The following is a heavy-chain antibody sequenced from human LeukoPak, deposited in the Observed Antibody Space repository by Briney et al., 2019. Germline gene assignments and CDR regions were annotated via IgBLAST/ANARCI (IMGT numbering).Heavy chain of an antibody. V-gene: IGHV4-30-4*08. D-gene: IGHD3-22*01. CDR3: ARGHGYYDSSGYYSYYFDY. CDR2: IYYSGST. CDR1: GGSISSSSYY. Sequence: SETLSLTCTVSGGSISSSSYYWGWIRQPPGKGLEWIGYIYYSGSTYYNPSLKSRVTISVDTSKNQFSLKLSSVTAADTAVYYCARGHGYYDSSGYYSYYFDYWGQGTLVTVSS. J-gene: IGHJ4*02.